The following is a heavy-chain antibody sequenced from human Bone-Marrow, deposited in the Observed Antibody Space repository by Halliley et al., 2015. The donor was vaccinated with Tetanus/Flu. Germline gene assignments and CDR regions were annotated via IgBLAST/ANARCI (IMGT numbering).Heavy chain of an antibody. V-gene: IGHV3-23*01. CDR1: GFNFSNYG. D-gene: IGHD3-10*01. Sequence: SLRLSCVTSGFNFSNYGMTWVRQAPGKGLEWVSSITGSGSTHYAESVKGRFTVSRDNSKNTLYLQMTSLRVEGTALYYCAKRFGSDASPGPWLDPWGQGTLVTVSS. CDR3: AKRFGSDASPGPWLDP. CDR2: ITGSGST. J-gene: IGHJ5*02.